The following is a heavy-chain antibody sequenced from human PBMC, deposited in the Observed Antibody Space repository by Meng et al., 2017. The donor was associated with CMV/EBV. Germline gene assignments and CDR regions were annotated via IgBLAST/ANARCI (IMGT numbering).Heavy chain of an antibody. V-gene: IGHV4-59*01. D-gene: IGHD6-6*01. CDR3: ARDPIAARPGGYYYYYGMDV. CDR2: IYYSGST. J-gene: IGHJ6*02. CDR1: GGSISSYY. Sequence: GSLRLSCTVSGGSISSYYWSWIRQPPGKGLEWIGYIYYSGSTNYNPSLKSRVTISVDTSKNQFSLKLSFVTAADTAVYYCARDPIAARPGGYYYYYGMDVWGQGTTVTVSS.